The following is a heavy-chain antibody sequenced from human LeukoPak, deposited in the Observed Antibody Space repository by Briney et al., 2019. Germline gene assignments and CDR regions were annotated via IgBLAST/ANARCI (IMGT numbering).Heavy chain of an antibody. D-gene: IGHD4-17*01. CDR1: GGSISSYY. CDR3: ARGYGDYVFDY. CDR2: IYYSGST. Sequence: SETLSLTCTVSGGSISSYYWSWIRQPPGKGLEWIGYIYYSGSTNYNPSLKSRVTISVDTSKNQFSLKLSSVTAADTAVYYCARGYGDYVFDYWGQGTLVTVSS. V-gene: IGHV4-59*01. J-gene: IGHJ4*02.